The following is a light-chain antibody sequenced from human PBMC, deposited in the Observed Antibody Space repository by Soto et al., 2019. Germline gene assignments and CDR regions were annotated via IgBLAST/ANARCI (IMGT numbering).Light chain of an antibody. J-gene: IGKJ4*02. CDR2: LGS. V-gene: IGKV2-28*01. CDR3: MQAIQTPT. Sequence: DIVMTQSPLSLCVTPGEPASISCRSSQTLLHSNGYNYLDWYLQKPGQPPQLLIYLGSSRASGVPDRFSGSGSGTDFTLKISRVEAEDVGVYYCMQAIQTPTFGGGTKGDIK. CDR1: QTLLHSNGYNY.